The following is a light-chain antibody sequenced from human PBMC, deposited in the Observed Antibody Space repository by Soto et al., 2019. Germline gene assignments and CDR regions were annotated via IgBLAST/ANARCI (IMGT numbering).Light chain of an antibody. CDR3: QQDSSWPLT. CDR2: GAS. CDR1: QDIRSS. Sequence: EIVMTQSPATLSVSPGERVTLSCRASQDIRSSLAWYQQKPGQAPRLLIYGASIRATGVPATFSGSGSGTEFTLSIRSMQSENLGVYYCQQDSSWPLTFGGGTKVDI. V-gene: IGKV3-15*01. J-gene: IGKJ4*01.